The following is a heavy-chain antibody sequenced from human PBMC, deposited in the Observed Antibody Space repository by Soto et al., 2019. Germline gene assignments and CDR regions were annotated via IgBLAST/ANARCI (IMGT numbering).Heavy chain of an antibody. Sequence: QIQLVQSGGEVRKPGASVKLSCKASGYTFTTYGISWVRQRPGQGLEWMGWISAFNGNTKSAQEFQGRVTMTTDTYTTTAYMEVKRLTSDDSAVYFCARGSGDTGSALLDTWGQGTLVTVSS. CDR3: ARGSGDTGSALLDT. V-gene: IGHV1-18*01. CDR1: GYTFTTYG. CDR2: ISAFNGNT. D-gene: IGHD1-1*01. J-gene: IGHJ5*02.